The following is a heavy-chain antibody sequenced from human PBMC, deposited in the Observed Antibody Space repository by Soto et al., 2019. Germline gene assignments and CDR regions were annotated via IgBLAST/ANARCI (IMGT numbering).Heavy chain of an antibody. CDR2: ISGSGGST. D-gene: IGHD6-13*01. V-gene: IGHV3-23*01. CDR1: GFTFSSYA. J-gene: IGHJ6*02. Sequence: GGSLRLSCAASGFTFSSYAMSWVRQAPGKGLEWVSAISGSGGSTYYADSVKGRFTISRDNSKNTLYLQMNSLRAEDTAVYYCAKPAALVPKQRYYYGMDVWGQGTTVTVSS. CDR3: AKPAALVPKQRYYYGMDV.